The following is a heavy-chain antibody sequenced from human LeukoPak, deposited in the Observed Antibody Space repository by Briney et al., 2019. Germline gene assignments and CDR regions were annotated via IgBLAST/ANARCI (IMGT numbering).Heavy chain of an antibody. J-gene: IGHJ4*02. CDR2: INHSGST. D-gene: IGHD2-8*02. CDR1: GGSFSGYY. Sequence: PSETLSLTCAVYGGSFSGYYWSWIRQPPGKGLEWIGEINHSGSTNYNPSLKSRVTISVDTSKNQFSLKLSSVTAADTAVYYCARWDYYTRGYFDYWGQGTLVTVSS. CDR3: ARWDYYTRGYFDY. V-gene: IGHV4-34*01.